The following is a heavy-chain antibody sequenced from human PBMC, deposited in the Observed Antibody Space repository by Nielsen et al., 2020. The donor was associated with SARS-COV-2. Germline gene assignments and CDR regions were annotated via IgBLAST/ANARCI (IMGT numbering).Heavy chain of an antibody. CDR1: GFTFSDYY. CDR3: ARDPTTGTHWYFDL. J-gene: IGHJ2*01. D-gene: IGHD1-1*01. V-gene: IGHV3-11*06. Sequence: GESLKISCAASGFTFSDYYMSWIRQAPGKGLEWVSYISSSSSYTNYADSVKGRFTISRDNAKNSLYLQMNSLRAEDTAVYYCARDPTTGTHWYFDLWGRGTLVTVSS. CDR2: ISSSSSYT.